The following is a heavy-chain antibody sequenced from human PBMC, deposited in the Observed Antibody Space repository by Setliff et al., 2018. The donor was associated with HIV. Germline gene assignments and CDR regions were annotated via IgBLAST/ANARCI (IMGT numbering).Heavy chain of an antibody. CDR1: GFTFSTYT. Sequence: PGGSLRLSCAASGFTFSTYTMNWVRQAPGKGLEWVSSISYSSTYIYYADSVKGRFTISRDNAKNSLYLQMNSLRDEDAAVYYCVRDKDWVFDYWGQGTLVTVSS. CDR2: ISYSSTYI. V-gene: IGHV3-21*01. CDR3: VRDKDWVFDY. J-gene: IGHJ4*02. D-gene: IGHD3-9*01.